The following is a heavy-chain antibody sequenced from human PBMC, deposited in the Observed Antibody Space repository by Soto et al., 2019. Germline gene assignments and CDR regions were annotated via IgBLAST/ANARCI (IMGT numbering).Heavy chain of an antibody. CDR2: IIPIFGTA. CDR3: ASDDLGYCSGGSCYSPEG. Sequence: QVQLVQSGAEVKKPGSSVKVSCKASGGTFSSYAISWVRQAPGQGLEWMGGIIPIFGTANYAQKFQGRVTITADESTSTAYMELSSLRSEDTAAYYCASDDLGYCSGGSCYSPEGWGQGTLVTVSS. J-gene: IGHJ4*02. V-gene: IGHV1-69*01. CDR1: GGTFSSYA. D-gene: IGHD2-15*01.